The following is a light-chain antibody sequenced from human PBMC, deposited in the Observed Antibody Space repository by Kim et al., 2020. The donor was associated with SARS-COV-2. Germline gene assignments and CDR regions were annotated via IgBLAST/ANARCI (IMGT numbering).Light chain of an antibody. CDR2: TAS. V-gene: IGKV3-20*01. CDR1: QSVRSNY. J-gene: IGKJ1*01. CDR3: QQYGSSPRT. Sequence: SRGERATLACRASQSVRSNYVAWYQQKPGQAPRLLIYTASNRASGIPDRFSGSGSGTDFTLTISRLEPEDFAVYFCQQYGSSPRTFGQGTKVDIK.